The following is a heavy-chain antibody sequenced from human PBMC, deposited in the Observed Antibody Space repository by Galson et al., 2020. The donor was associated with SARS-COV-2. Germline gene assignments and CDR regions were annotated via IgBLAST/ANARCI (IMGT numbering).Heavy chain of an antibody. CDR2: INPNSGGT. J-gene: IGHJ4*02. CDR1: GYTFTGYY. CDR3: AAADYYDSSGSIDY. D-gene: IGHD3-22*01. Sequence: VSVKVSCKASGYTFTGYYMHWVRQAPGQGLEWMGWINPNSGGTNYAQKFQGRVTMTRDTSISTAYMELSRLRSDDTAVYYCAAADYYDSSGSIDYWGQGTLVTVSS. V-gene: IGHV1-2*02.